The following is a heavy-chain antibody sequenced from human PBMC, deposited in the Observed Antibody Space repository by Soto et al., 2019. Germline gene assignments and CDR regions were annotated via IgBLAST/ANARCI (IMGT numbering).Heavy chain of an antibody. J-gene: IGHJ6*02. CDR3: ARDMRYSSGSHYYYYGMDV. CDR1: GYTFTSYY. Sequence: GASVKVSCKASGYTFTSYYMHRVRQAPGQGLEWMGIISPSGGSTSYAQKFQGRVTMTRDTSTSTVYMELSSLRSEDTAVYYCARDMRYSSGSHYYYYGMDVWGQGTTVTVSS. V-gene: IGHV1-46*01. CDR2: ISPSGGST. D-gene: IGHD3-22*01.